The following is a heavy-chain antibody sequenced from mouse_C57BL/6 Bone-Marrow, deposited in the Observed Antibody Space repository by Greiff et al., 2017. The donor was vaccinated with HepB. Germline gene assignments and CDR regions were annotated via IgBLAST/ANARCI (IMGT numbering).Heavy chain of an antibody. CDR3: ARGESDAMDY. CDR2: INYDGSST. Sequence: EVKLMESEGGFVQPGSSMKLSCTASGFSFSDYYIAWVRQFPGKGLEWVANINYDGSSTYYLDSLKSRFTIPGDNAKNLVYLQMSRLKSEDTAPYYCARGESDAMDYWGQGTSVTVSS. CDR1: GFSFSDYY. V-gene: IGHV5-16*01. J-gene: IGHJ4*01.